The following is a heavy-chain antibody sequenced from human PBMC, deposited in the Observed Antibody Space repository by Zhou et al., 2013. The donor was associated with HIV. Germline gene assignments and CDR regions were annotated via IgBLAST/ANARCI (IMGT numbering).Heavy chain of an antibody. CDR2: ISWNSGVI. CDR3: ARVRGTGTTYYYHYMDV. CDR1: GFSFDDYA. V-gene: IGHV3-9*01. J-gene: IGHJ6*03. Sequence: EVQLLESGGGLVQPGRSLRLSCAASGFSFDDYAMHWVRLAPGKGLEWVSGISWNSGVIGYADSVEGRFTISRDNAKNSLYLQMNSLRAEDTALYYCARVRGTGTTYYYHYMDVWGKGTTVTVSS. D-gene: IGHD1-7*01.